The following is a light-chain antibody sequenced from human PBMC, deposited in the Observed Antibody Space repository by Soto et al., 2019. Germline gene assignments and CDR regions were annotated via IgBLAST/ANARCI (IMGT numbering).Light chain of an antibody. CDR3: QTWGTGIHVV. CDR2: LDSDGSH. Sequence: ASLGASVKLTCTLSSGHSSYAIAWHQQQPEKGPRYLMKLDSDGSHTKGDAIPDRFSGSSSGAERYLTISSLQSEDEADYYCQTWGTGIHVVFGGGTKLTVL. CDR1: SGHSSYA. J-gene: IGLJ2*01. V-gene: IGLV4-69*01.